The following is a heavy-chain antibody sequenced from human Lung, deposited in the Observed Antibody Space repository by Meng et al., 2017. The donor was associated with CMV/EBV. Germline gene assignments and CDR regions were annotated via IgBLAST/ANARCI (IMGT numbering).Heavy chain of an antibody. V-gene: IGHV1-69*10. CDR3: ARGRGNQPLFDF. D-gene: IGHD2/OR15-2a*01. CDR2: LIPVLNKA. CDR1: GGSFSTYT. Sequence: FQLVQPGVESKKPVSSVKVACKTSGGSFSTYTFSWVRQAPGQGLEWMGGLIPVLNKAKSAPRFQDRVTFTADETTTTAYMELSSLTFEDTAVYFCARGRGNQPLFDFWGQGTLVTVSS. J-gene: IGHJ4*02.